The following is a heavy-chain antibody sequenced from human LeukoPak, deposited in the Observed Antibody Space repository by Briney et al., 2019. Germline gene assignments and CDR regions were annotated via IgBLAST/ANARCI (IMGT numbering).Heavy chain of an antibody. CDR3: ARAKWEPYYFDY. CDR2: INHSGST. D-gene: IGHD1-26*01. V-gene: IGHV4-34*01. CDR1: GGSFSGYY. J-gene: IGHJ4*02. Sequence: SETLSLTCAAYGGSFSGYYWSWIRQPPGKGLEWIGEINHSGSTNYNPSLTSRVTISVDTSKNQFSLKLSSVTAADTAVYYCARAKWEPYYFDYWGQGTLVTVSS.